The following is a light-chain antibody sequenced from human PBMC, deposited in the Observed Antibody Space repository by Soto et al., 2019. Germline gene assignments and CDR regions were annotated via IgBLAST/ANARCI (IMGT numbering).Light chain of an antibody. J-gene: IGLJ3*02. CDR1: YSDVGGSNY. V-gene: IGLV2-8*01. CDR3: CSNVVGTNLKM. CDR2: EVI. Sequence: QSALTQPPSASGSPGQSVTISCTGTYSDVGGSNYVSWYQQHPGKAPKRVIYEVIQRPSGVPDRFSGSRSGNTASLTVSRLQAEDEADYYCCSNVVGTNLKMFGGGTKLTVL.